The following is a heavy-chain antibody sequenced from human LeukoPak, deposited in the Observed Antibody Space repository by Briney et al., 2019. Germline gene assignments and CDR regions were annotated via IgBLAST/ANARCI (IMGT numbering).Heavy chain of an antibody. J-gene: IGHJ4*02. Sequence: GGSLRLSCAASGFTFSSYSMNWVRQAPGKGLEWVSYISSSSSTIYYADSVKGRFTISRDNAKNSLYLQMNSLRAEDTAVYYCARDSKGVVIEYWGQGTLVTVSS. V-gene: IGHV3-48*04. CDR3: ARDSKGVVIEY. CDR1: GFTFSSYS. D-gene: IGHD3-3*01. CDR2: ISSSSSTI.